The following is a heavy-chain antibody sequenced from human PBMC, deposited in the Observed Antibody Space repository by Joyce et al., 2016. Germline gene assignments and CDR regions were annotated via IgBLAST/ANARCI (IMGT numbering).Heavy chain of an antibody. CDR2: IYLGGST. CDR3: ARNGAYSQDS. V-gene: IGHV4-4*02. CDR1: GGSISSAHW. J-gene: IGHJ5*01. Sequence: QVQLQESGPGLVKPSGTLSLTCAVSGGSISSAHWWSWVRQPPGKGLEWIGEIYLGGSTTYNPPLKSRVTISVDKSKNQLSLKMNSVTAADTAGYYCARNGAYSQDSWGQGTLVTVSS. D-gene: IGHD5-12*01.